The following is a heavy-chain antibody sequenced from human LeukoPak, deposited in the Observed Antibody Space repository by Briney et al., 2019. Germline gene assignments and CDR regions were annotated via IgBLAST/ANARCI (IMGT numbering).Heavy chain of an antibody. J-gene: IGHJ3*02. CDR1: GYSFTSYW. CDR3: AGKMTTVTQGDAFDI. Sequence: GESLKISCKGSGYSFTSYWIGWVRQMPGKGLEWMGIIYPGDSDTRYSPSFQGQVTISADKSISTAYLQWSSLKASDTAMYYCAGKMTTVTQGDAFDIWGQGTMVTVSS. CDR2: IYPGDSDT. D-gene: IGHD4-17*01. V-gene: IGHV5-51*01.